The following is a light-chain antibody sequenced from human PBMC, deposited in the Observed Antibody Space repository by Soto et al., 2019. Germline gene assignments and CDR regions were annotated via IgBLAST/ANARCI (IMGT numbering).Light chain of an antibody. Sequence: QSVLTQPPSASGSPGQSVTISCTGTSSDVGGYNYVSWYQHHPGKAPKLIIYEVSKRPSGVPDRFSGSKSGNTASLTVSGLQAEEDEADYYCSSYTGSNGQGVVFGGGTKVTVL. J-gene: IGLJ2*01. CDR3: SSYTGSNGQGVV. CDR2: EVS. CDR1: SSDVGGYNY. V-gene: IGLV2-8*01.